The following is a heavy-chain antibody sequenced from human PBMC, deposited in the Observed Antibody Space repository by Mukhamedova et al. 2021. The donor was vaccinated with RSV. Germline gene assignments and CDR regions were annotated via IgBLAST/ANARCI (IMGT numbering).Heavy chain of an antibody. CDR3: TRDRSDSSARTPFDY. D-gene: IGHD2-21*01. CDR2: SGRTT. Sequence: SGRTTYYADSVKGRFTISRDNAKNSLYLQMSGLRVEDTAVYYCTRDRSDSSARTPFDYWCQGILCTVSS. J-gene: IGHJ4*02. V-gene: IGHV3-48*03.